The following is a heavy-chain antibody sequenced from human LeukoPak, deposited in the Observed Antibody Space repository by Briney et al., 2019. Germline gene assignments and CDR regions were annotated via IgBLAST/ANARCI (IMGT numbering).Heavy chain of an antibody. V-gene: IGHV3-30-3*01. CDR3: AREWPRYFDWLLSEYYYYYGMDV. J-gene: IGHJ6*02. D-gene: IGHD3-9*01. CDR1: GFTFSSYA. CDR2: ISYDGSNK. Sequence: GGSLRLSCAASGFTFSSYAMHWVRQAPGKGLEWVAVISYDGSNKYYADSVKGRFTISRDNSKNTLYLQMNSLRAEDTAVYYCAREWPRYFDWLLSEYYYYYGMDVWGQGTTVTVSS.